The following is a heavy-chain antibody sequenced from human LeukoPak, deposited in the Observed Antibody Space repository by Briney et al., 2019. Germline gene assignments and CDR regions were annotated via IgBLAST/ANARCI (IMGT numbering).Heavy chain of an antibody. Sequence: GGSLRLSCAASGFTFGTYSMNWVRQAPGKGLEWVSSISSSSNYIYYADLVKGRFTISRDNAKNSLFPQMDSLRDEDTAVYYCARDWNDFYMDVWGKGTTVTVSS. J-gene: IGHJ6*03. V-gene: IGHV3-21*01. CDR2: ISSSSNYI. D-gene: IGHD1-1*01. CDR1: GFTFGTYS. CDR3: ARDWNDFYMDV.